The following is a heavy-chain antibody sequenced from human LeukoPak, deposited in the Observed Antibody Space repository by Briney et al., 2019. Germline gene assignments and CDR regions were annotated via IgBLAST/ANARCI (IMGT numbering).Heavy chain of an antibody. J-gene: IGHJ4*02. CDR2: ITTSGTST. CDR3: VVHSATSCY. Sequence: PGGSLRLSCSVSGFTFSSYEMNWVRQAPGKGLEWISYITTSGTSTYYADSVKGRFTISRDNGKTALSLQMNSLRAEDTAVYYCVVHSATSCYWGQGTLVTVSS. V-gene: IGHV3-48*03. CDR1: GFTFSSYE. D-gene: IGHD1-26*01.